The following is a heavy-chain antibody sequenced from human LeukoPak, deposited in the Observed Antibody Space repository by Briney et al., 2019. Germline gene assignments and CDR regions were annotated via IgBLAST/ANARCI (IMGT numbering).Heavy chain of an antibody. J-gene: IGHJ4*02. CDR3: ARTKGDKGWPHHDY. CDR1: GGSISSYY. CDR2: IYYSGST. D-gene: IGHD1-26*01. Sequence: SETLSLTCTVSGGSISSYYWSWIRQPPGKGLEWIGYIYYSGSTNYNPSLKSRVTISVDTSKNQFSLKLSSVTAADTAVYYCARTKGDKGWPHHDYWGQGTLVTVSS. V-gene: IGHV4-59*01.